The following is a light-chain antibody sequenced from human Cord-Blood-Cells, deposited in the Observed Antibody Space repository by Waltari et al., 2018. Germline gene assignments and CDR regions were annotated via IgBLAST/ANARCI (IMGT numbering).Light chain of an antibody. Sequence: DIVMTQPPDSLAVSLGERATTNCKSSQSVLYSSNNKNYLAWYQQKPGQPPKLLIYWASTRESGVPDRFSGSGSGTDFTLTISSLQAEDVAVYYCQQYYSTPTWTFGQGTKVEIK. V-gene: IGKV4-1*01. CDR3: QQYYSTPTWT. CDR2: WAS. CDR1: QSVLYSSNNKNY. J-gene: IGKJ1*01.